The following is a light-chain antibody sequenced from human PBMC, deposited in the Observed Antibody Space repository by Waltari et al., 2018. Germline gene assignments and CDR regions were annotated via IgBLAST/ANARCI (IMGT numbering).Light chain of an antibody. CDR1: DSDVGADDF. CDR3: SSYTTSSAPGV. CDR2: EVS. Sequence: QSALTQPASVSGSPGQSITISCSGTDSDVGADDFVSWYQQHQGKAPHLIIYEVSNRPSGISNRFSASKSGNTASLTISGLQAEDEADYYCSSYTTSSAPGVFGTGTRVTVL. J-gene: IGLJ1*01. V-gene: IGLV2-14*01.